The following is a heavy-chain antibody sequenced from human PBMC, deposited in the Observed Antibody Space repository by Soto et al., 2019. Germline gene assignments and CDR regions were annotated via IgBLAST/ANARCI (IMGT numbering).Heavy chain of an antibody. V-gene: IGHV3-33*01. J-gene: IGHJ4*02. CDR1: GFTFSNYG. D-gene: IGHD3-16*02. CDR2: IWYDESKK. CDR3: ARGGGLSEGGY. Sequence: QVQLVESGGGVVQPGRSLRLSCAASGFTFSNYGMHWVRQAPGKGLEWVAVIWYDESKKYYADSVKGRFTISRDSSKNTRYAQMNSLRAEDTPVYYCARGGGLSEGGYWGQGTLVTVSS.